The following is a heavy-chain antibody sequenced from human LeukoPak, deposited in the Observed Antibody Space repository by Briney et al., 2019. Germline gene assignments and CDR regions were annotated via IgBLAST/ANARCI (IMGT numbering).Heavy chain of an antibody. V-gene: IGHV4-61*05. CDR3: ARRFRQITMIVVAGPGRAFDI. CDR1: GGSISSSSYY. D-gene: IGHD3-22*01. J-gene: IGHJ3*02. CDR2: IYYSGST. Sequence: SETLSLTCTVSGGSISSSSYYWGWIRQPPGKGLEWIGYIYYSGSTNYNPSLKSRVTISVDTSKNQFSLKLSSVTAADTAVYYCARRFRQITMIVVAGPGRAFDIWGQGTMVTVSS.